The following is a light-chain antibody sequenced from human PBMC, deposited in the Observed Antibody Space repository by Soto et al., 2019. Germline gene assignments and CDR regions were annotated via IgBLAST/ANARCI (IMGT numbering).Light chain of an antibody. Sequence: DIQMTQSPSSLSASVGDRVTITCQASQDISNCLNWYQQKPGKAPKLLIYDASKLETGVPSRFSGSGSATDFTLTISSLQAEDIARYYCQQCDQLPLTFGGGTKVDI. V-gene: IGKV1-33*01. CDR2: DAS. CDR1: QDISNC. J-gene: IGKJ4*01. CDR3: QQCDQLPLT.